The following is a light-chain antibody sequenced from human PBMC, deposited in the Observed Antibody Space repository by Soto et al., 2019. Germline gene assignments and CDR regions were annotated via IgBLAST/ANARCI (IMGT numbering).Light chain of an antibody. Sequence: EIVLTQSPGTLSLSPGERATLSCRASQSISSSYLAWCQQKPGQAPRLLVYGASSRATGTPDRFSGSGSGTDFTLTISRLEPEDFAVYYCQQYGSSRFTFGPGTKVDIK. J-gene: IGKJ3*01. V-gene: IGKV3-20*01. CDR2: GAS. CDR1: QSISSSY. CDR3: QQYGSSRFT.